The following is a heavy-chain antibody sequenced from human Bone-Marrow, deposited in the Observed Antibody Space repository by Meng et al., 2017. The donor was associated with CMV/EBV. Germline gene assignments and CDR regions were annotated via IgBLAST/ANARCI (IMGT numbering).Heavy chain of an antibody. J-gene: IGHJ4*02. CDR1: GFTFDDYA. Sequence: GGSLRLSCSATGFTFDDYAMHWVRQAPGRGLEWASVISWNEGRIGYADSVKGRFIISRDNARDSLYLQMNSLRAEDTAVYYCARGQAATYYFDYWGQGTLVTASS. D-gene: IGHD2-15*01. V-gene: IGHV3-9*01. CDR2: ISWNEGRI. CDR3: ARGQAATYYFDY.